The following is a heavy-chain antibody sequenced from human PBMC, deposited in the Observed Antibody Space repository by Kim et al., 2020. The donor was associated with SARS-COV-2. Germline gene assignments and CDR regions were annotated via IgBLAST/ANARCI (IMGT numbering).Heavy chain of an antibody. V-gene: IGHV3-23*01. D-gene: IGHD2-15*01. CDR3: AVGDCSGGSCYWGDRVLDY. J-gene: IGHJ4*02. CDR2: ISGSGGST. Sequence: GGSLRLSCAASGFTFSSYAMSWVRQAPGKGLEWVSAISGSGGSTYYADSVKGRFTISRDNSKNTLYLQMNSLRAEDTAVYYCAVGDCSGGSCYWGDRVLDYWGQGTLVTVSS. CDR1: GFTFSSYA.